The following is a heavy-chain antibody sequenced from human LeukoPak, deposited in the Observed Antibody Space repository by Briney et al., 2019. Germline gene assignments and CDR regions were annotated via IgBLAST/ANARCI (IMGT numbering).Heavy chain of an antibody. CDR2: IYSSGST. CDR1: GGSISSYY. V-gene: IGHV4-4*07. CDR3: ARDRGYCNGGSCYGWFDP. D-gene: IGHD2-15*01. J-gene: IGHJ5*02. Sequence: PSETLSLTCTVSGGSISSYYWNWIRQPAVKGLEWIGRIYSSGSTNYNASLKSRVTMSVDTSKNQFSLKLTSLTAADTAVYYCARDRGYCNGGSCYGWFDPWGQGTLVTVSS.